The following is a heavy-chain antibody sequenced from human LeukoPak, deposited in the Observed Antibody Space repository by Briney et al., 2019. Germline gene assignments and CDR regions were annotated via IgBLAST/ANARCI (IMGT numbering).Heavy chain of an antibody. CDR3: AKVYYYDSSGYFAFDY. D-gene: IGHD3-22*01. J-gene: IGHJ4*02. CDR1: GFTFDDYA. Sequence: PGGSLRLSCAASGFTFDDYAMHWVRQAPGKGREWVSGISWNSGSIGYADSVKGRFTISRDNAKNSLYPQMNSLRAEDTALYYCAKVYYYDSSGYFAFDYWGQGTLVTVSS. V-gene: IGHV3-9*01. CDR2: ISWNSGSI.